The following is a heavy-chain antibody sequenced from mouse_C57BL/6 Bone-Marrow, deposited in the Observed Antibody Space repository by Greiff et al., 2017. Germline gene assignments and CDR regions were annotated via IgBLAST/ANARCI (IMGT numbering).Heavy chain of an antibody. Sequence: VQLKQSGPELVKPGASVKISCKASGYSFTGYYMNWVKQSPEKSLEWIGEFNPSTGGTTYNQKFKAKATLTVEKSSSNAYMQLKGLTSEDSAVYYCARSLDGYFSYWYFDVWGTGTTVTVSS. J-gene: IGHJ1*03. D-gene: IGHD2-3*01. CDR3: ARSLDGYFSYWYFDV. CDR1: GYSFTGYY. CDR2: FNPSTGGT. V-gene: IGHV1-42*01.